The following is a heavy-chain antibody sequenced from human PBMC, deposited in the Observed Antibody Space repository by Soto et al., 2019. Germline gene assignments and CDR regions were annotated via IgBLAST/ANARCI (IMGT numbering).Heavy chain of an antibody. D-gene: IGHD4-17*01. J-gene: IGHJ4*02. CDR1: GFTVSSNY. V-gene: IGHV3-66*01. Sequence: GGSLRLSCAASGFTVSSNYMSWVRQAPGKGLEWVSVIYSGGSTYYADSVKGRFTISRDNSKNTLYLQMNSLRAEDTAVYYCARERPPDYGDYLRYFDYWGQGTLVTVSS. CDR3: ARERPPDYGDYLRYFDY. CDR2: IYSGGST.